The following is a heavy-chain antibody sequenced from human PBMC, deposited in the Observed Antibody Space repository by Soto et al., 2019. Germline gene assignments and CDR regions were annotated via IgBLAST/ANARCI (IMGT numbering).Heavy chain of an antibody. Sequence: SETLRRTWTVCGGSIISVAYRWTWSRQPPGNGLAWIGYIYYSGGSYYNPSLKSRLCISVDTSKGQFSLKLSSVPGDHKALYYCAGGSAPRLGQAAGFDLWGSGTLVTVS. D-gene: IGHD2-15*01. CDR1: GGSIISVAYR. CDR3: AGGSAPRLGQAAGFDL. V-gene: IGHV4-31*02. J-gene: IGHJ2*01. CDR2: IYYSGGS.